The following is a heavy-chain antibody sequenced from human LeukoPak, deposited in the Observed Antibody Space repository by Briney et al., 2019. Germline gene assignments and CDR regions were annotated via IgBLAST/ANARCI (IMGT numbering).Heavy chain of an antibody. CDR2: ISGSGGST. CDR3: AKDSIVVGFDP. CDR1: GFTLSSYA. D-gene: IGHD2-15*01. Sequence: PGGSLRLSCAASGFTLSSYAMSWVRQAPGKGREWVSGISGSGGSTYYADSVKGRFTISRDNSKNPLYLQMNSLRAEDTAVYYCAKDSIVVGFDPWGQGTLVTVSS. V-gene: IGHV3-23*01. J-gene: IGHJ5*02.